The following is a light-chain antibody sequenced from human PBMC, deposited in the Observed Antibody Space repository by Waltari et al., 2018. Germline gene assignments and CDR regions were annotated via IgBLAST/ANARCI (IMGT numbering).Light chain of an antibody. CDR3: QAWGTGIQGV. V-gene: IGLV4-69*01. Sequence: QLGVTQSPSASASLGASVKLTCILSSGHSTNAVAWHHQQPEKGPRFLMKVNSDGSHSQGYGIPDRLSGSSSEPERYLTISSLQSEEEDDYYCQAWGTGIQGVFGGGTKLTVL. CDR1: SGHSTNA. CDR2: VNSDGSH. J-gene: IGLJ3*02.